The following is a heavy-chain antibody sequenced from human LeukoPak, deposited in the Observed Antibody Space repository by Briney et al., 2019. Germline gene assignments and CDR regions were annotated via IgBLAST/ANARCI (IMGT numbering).Heavy chain of an antibody. Sequence: SETLSLTCTVSSDSFSDYSWSWIRQPPGKGLEWIGFIYYRGSTNYNPSLKSRVTMSVDTSKNQFSLKLASVTAADTAIYFCARVGSTPAKFDHWGQGTLVTVSS. CDR3: ARVGSTPAKFDH. CDR2: IYYRGST. V-gene: IGHV4-59*12. CDR1: SDSFSDYS. J-gene: IGHJ4*02. D-gene: IGHD2-2*01.